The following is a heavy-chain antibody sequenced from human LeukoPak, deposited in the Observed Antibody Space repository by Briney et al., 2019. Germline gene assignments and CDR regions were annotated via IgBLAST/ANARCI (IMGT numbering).Heavy chain of an antibody. D-gene: IGHD3-10*01. CDR3: AKDGPVYGSGSYSPYYYYGMDV. V-gene: IGHV3-21*01. J-gene: IGHJ6*02. CDR1: GFTFSSYS. Sequence: GGSLRLSCAASGFTFSSYSMNWVRQAPGKGLEWVSSISSSSSYIYYADSVKGRFTISRDNAKNSLYLQMNSLRAEDTAVYYCAKDGPVYGSGSYSPYYYYGMDVWGQGTTVTVSS. CDR2: ISSSSSYI.